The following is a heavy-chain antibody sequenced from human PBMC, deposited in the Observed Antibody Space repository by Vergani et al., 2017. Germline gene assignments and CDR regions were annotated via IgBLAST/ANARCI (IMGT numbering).Heavy chain of an antibody. CDR3: ATYHCSGGSCYLNDVFDI. CDR1: GYTFTGYY. Sequence: QVQLVQSGAEVKKPGASVKVSCKASGYTFTGYYMHWVRQAPGQGLEWMGWINPNSGGTNYAQKFQGRVTMTRDTSTDTAYMELSSLRSEDTAVYYCATYHCSGGSCYLNDVFDIWGQGTMVTVSS. J-gene: IGHJ3*02. V-gene: IGHV1-2*02. CDR2: INPNSGGT. D-gene: IGHD2-15*01.